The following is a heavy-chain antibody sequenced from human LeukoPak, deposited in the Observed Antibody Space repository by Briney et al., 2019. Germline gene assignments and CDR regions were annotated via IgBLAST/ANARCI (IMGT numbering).Heavy chain of an antibody. CDR2: INYGGST. CDR3: ARGFPPGSGSRGSHAFDV. Sequence: PSETLSLTCAVSEMSFSAYYGNWIRQSPGKGLEWIGEINYGGSTKYTPSLEGRGTILIDTSKNQFSLKLTSVTAADTAVYYCARGFPPGSGSRGSHAFDVWGQGTMVTVSS. D-gene: IGHD6-19*01. J-gene: IGHJ3*01. CDR1: EMSFSAYY. V-gene: IGHV4-34*01.